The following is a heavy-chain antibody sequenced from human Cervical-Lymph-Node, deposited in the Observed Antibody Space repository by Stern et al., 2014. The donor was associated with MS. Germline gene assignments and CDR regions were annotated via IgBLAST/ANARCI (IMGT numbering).Heavy chain of an antibody. V-gene: IGHV3-30*04. D-gene: IGHD1-26*01. J-gene: IGHJ4*02. CDR3: AKGGSGSYLD. CDR1: GFVFRRYA. CDR2: ISYDGRDK. Sequence: QVQLVESGGGVVQPGRSLRLSCAASGFVFRRYALHWVRQAPGKGLEWVASISYDGRDKCYTDSVKGRFTVSRDNSHNTVDLEMNSLRLEDTAVYYCAKGGSGSYLDWGQGSLVTVSS.